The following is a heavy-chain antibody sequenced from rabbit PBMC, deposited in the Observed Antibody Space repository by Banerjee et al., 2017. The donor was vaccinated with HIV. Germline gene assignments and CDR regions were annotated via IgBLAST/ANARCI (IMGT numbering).Heavy chain of an antibody. J-gene: IGHJ4*01. CDR1: GLDFSSSYW. CDR2: IYTGSGDT. V-gene: IGHV1S45*01. Sequence: QEQLVEYGGDLVQPEGSLTLTCTASGLDFSSSYWICWVRQAPGKGLEWIACIYTGSGDTYYTSWAKGRFTISKTSSTTVTLQMTSLTAADTATYFCARGGIYAGATHAYYFNLWGQGTLVTV. D-gene: IGHD4-2*01. CDR3: ARGGIYAGATHAYYFNL.